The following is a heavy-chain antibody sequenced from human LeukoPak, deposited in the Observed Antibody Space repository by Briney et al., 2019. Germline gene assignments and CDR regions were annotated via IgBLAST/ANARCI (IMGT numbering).Heavy chain of an antibody. V-gene: IGHV3-74*01. CDR1: GFTLSSYW. J-gene: IGHJ4*02. CDR3: ARNLLAGGYIATIDY. D-gene: IGHD5-12*01. CDR2: INNEVVST. Sequence: PWGSLSLSCATSGFTLSSYWLHWLRQVPGKGLEWLSSINNEVVSTTYADSVKGRFTTSRDNAKNTLYLRINSLRAEDTSIYYCARNLLAGGYIATIDYWGARTPVTASS.